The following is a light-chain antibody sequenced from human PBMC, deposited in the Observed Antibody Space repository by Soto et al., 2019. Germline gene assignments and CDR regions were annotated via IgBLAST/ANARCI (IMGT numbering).Light chain of an antibody. V-gene: IGLV2-8*01. CDR3: SSYAGSNFVV. Sequence: QSVLTQPPSASGSPGQSVTISCTGTSSDVGGYNYVSWYQQHPGKAPKFMIYEVSKRPSGVPDRFSGSKSGNTASLTVSGLQAEDVADYYCSSYAGSNFVVFGGGTKLTVL. CDR1: SSDVGGYNY. J-gene: IGLJ2*01. CDR2: EVS.